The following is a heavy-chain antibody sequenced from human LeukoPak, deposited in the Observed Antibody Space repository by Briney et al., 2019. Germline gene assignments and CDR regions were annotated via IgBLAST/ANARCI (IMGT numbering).Heavy chain of an antibody. CDR1: GGSISSSSYY. Sequence: KPSETLSLTCTVSGGSISSSSYYWGWIRQPPGKGLEWIGYIYLSGSTYYNPSLKSRVTISVDRSKNQFSLKLSSVTAADTAVYYCARGGRLRGYDPPVVDYWGQGTLVTVSS. J-gene: IGHJ4*02. D-gene: IGHD5-12*01. V-gene: IGHV4-30-2*01. CDR2: IYLSGST. CDR3: ARGGRLRGYDPPVVDY.